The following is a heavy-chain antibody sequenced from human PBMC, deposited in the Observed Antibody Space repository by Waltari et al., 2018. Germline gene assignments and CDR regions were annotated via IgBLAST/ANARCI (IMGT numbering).Heavy chain of an antibody. D-gene: IGHD3-3*01. CDR3: AKAAIRFSHMDV. J-gene: IGHJ6*03. CDR2: IWYDGSNK. CDR1: GFTFSSYG. V-gene: IGHV3-30*18. Sequence: QVQLVESGGGVVQPGRSLRLSCAASGFTFSSYGMHWLRQAPGKGLEWVAVIWYDGSNKYYADSVKGRFTISRDNSKNTLYLQMNSLRAEDTAVYYCAKAAIRFSHMDVWGKGTTVTVSS.